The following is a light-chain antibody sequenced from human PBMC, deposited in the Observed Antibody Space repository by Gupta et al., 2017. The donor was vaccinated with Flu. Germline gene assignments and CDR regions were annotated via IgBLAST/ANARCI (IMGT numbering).Light chain of an antibody. CDR3: QPYKTCLIT. CDR2: GAS. Sequence: DIQMNQSPASLSASVGDTVTITCASHQGINEFLVWSQQKQGEAPKFLIYGASSLQSGAPSKFSGGGSGTDFTLTISSLQPEDFGTYYCQPYKTCLITFGQGTRLEIK. CDR1: QGINEF. V-gene: IGKV1-16*02. J-gene: IGKJ5*01.